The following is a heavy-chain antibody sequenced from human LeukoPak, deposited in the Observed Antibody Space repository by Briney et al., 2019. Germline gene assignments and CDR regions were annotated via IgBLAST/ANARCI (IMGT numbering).Heavy chain of an antibody. CDR3: ARDPPDYSNYHSDEASIKNSDDTDY. CDR2: INPNSGGT. V-gene: IGHV1-2*06. D-gene: IGHD4-11*01. CDR1: GYTFTGYY. Sequence: ASVKVSCKASGYTFTGYYMHWVRQAPGQGLEWMGRINPNSGGTNYAQKFQGRVTMTRDTSISTAYMELSRLRSDDTAVYYCARDPPDYSNYHSDEASIKNSDDTDYWDQGTLVTVSS. J-gene: IGHJ4*02.